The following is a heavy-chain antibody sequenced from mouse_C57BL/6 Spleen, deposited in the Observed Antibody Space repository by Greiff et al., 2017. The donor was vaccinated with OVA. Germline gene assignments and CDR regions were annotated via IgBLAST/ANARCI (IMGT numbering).Heavy chain of an antibody. J-gene: IGHJ4*01. V-gene: IGHV1-42*01. Sequence: EVQLQQSGPELVKPGASVKISCKASGYSFTGYYMNWVKQSPEKSLEWIGEINPSTGGTTYNQKFKAKATLTVDKSSSTAYMQLKSLTSEDSAVYYCARSLEDAMDCWGQGTSVTVSS. CDR1: GYSFTGYY. CDR2: INPSTGGT. CDR3: ARSLEDAMDC.